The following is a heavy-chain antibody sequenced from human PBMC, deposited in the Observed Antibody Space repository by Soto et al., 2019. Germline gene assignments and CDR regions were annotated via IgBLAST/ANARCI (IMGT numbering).Heavy chain of an antibody. CDR1: GFTFSSYS. CDR3: ARDREWLELPPPPLYYYYGMDV. J-gene: IGHJ6*02. Sequence: GGSLRLSCAASGFTFSSYSMNWVRQAPGKGLEWVSYISSSSSTIYYADSVKGRFTISRDNAKNSLYLQMNSLRDEDTAVYYCARDREWLELPPPPLYYYYGMDVWGQGTTVTVSS. CDR2: ISSSSSTI. V-gene: IGHV3-48*02. D-gene: IGHD6-19*01.